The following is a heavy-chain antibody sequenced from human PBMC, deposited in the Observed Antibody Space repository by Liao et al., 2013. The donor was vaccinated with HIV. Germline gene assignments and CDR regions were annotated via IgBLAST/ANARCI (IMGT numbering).Heavy chain of an antibody. CDR1: GGSFSGYY. V-gene: IGHV4-34*03. CDR2: IYHTGAT. J-gene: IGHJ4*02. D-gene: IGHD5/OR15-5a*01. CDR3: VSTSTLRSTVGRSSRFRLVIT. Sequence: QVQPQQWGAGLLKPSETLSLTCAVYGGSFSGYYWSWIRQPPGKGPEWLASIYHTGATSYNPSLSSRVTISLHSSMRHFSLEVTSVTAADTAVYYFVSTSTLRSTVGRSSRFRLVITRGPGT.